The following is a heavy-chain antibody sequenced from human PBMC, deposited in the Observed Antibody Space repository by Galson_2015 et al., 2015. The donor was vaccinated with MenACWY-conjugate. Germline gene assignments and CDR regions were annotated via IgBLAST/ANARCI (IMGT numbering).Heavy chain of an antibody. Sequence: QSGAEVKKPGESLKISCTGFGYNFANYWIGWVRQMPGKGLEWMGIIYPVDSDTKYNPSFQGQVTISVDKSISTLYLQWSSLKASDTAIYHCERQSGPGGNQYWYFDLWGRGTLVTVSS. J-gene: IGHJ2*01. CDR3: ERQSGPGGNQYWYFDL. CDR2: IYPVDSDT. CDR1: GYNFANYW. D-gene: IGHD4-23*01. V-gene: IGHV5-51*01.